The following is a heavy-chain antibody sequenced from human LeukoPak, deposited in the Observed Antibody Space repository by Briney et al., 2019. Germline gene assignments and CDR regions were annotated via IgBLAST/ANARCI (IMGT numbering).Heavy chain of an antibody. Sequence: GGSLRLSCAASGFTFGSYGMSWVRQAPGKGLYWFSFFTPNADRTSYADSVEGRFTISRDNPRNTLYMQVNSLRDEDTAVYYCAIMHGYYDGSGYWVQWGQGTLVTVSS. V-gene: IGHV3-23*01. CDR1: GFTFGSYG. D-gene: IGHD3-22*01. J-gene: IGHJ1*01. CDR3: AIMHGYYDGSGYWVQ. CDR2: FTPNADRT.